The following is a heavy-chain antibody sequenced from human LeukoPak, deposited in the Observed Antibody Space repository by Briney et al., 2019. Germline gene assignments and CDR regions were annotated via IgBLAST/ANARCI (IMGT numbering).Heavy chain of an antibody. CDR3: ARMTGSSGY. D-gene: IGHD6-6*01. CDR2: SYYSGST. J-gene: IGHJ4*02. CDR1: GGSMSSYY. V-gene: IGHV4-59*12. Sequence: SETLSLTCTVSGGSMSSYYWSWIRQPPGKGLEWIGYSYYSGSTNYNPSLKSRVTISVDTSKNQFSLKLSSVTAADTAVYYCARMTGSSGYWGQGTLVTVSS.